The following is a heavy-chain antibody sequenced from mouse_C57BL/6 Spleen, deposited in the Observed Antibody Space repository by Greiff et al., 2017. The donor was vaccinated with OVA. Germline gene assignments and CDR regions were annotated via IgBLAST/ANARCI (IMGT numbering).Heavy chain of an antibody. CDR1: GYAFTNYL. CDR2: INPGSGGT. D-gene: IGHD2-1*01. J-gene: IGHJ4*01. CDR3: ARSGYGNYGAMDY. Sequence: QVQLQQPGAELVRPGTSVKVSCKASGYAFTNYLIEWVKQRPGQGLEWIGVINPGSGGTNYNEKFKGKATLTADKSSSTAYMQLSSLTSEDSAVYFCARSGYGNYGAMDYWGQGTSVTVSS. V-gene: IGHV1-54*01.